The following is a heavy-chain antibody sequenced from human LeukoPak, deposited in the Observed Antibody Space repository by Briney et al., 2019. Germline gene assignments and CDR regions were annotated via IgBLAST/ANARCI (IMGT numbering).Heavy chain of an antibody. CDR3: ARATGANYHFDY. J-gene: IGHJ4*02. CDR2: IVPIFGTA. V-gene: IGHV1-69*06. CDR1: GGTFSSYA. Sequence: SVKVSCKASGGTFSSYAISWVRQAPGQGLEWMGGIVPIFGTANYAQKFQGRVTITADKSTSTAYMELSSLRSEDTAVYYCARATGANYHFDYWGQGTLVTVSS. D-gene: IGHD7-27*01.